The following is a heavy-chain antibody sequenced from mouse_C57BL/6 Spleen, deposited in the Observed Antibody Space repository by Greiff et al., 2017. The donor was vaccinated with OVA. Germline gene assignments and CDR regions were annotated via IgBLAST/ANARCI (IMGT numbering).Heavy chain of an antibody. CDR2: ISDGGSYT. J-gene: IGHJ1*03. V-gene: IGHV5-4*01. Sequence: VQLKESGGGLVKPGGSLKLSCAASGFTFSSYAMSWVRQTPEKRLEWVATISDGGSYTYYPDNVKGRFTISRDNAKNNLYLQMSHLKSEDTAMYYCARDRDTTVVVPYWYFDVWGTGTTVTVSS. D-gene: IGHD1-1*01. CDR1: GFTFSSYA. CDR3: ARDRDTTVVVPYWYFDV.